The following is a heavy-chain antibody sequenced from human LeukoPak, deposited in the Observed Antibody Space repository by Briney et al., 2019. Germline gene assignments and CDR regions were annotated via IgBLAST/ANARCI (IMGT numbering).Heavy chain of an antibody. CDR1: GYTFTSYY. Sequence: ASVKVSCKASGYTFTSYYMHWVRQAPGQGLEWMGIINPSGGSTSYAQKFQGRVTMTRDTSTSTVYMELSSLRSEDTAVYYCARVPRSEDLDRGLIAVADPYYGMDVWGQGTTVTVSS. J-gene: IGHJ6*02. D-gene: IGHD6-19*01. CDR3: ARVPRSEDLDRGLIAVADPYYGMDV. V-gene: IGHV1-46*01. CDR2: INPSGGST.